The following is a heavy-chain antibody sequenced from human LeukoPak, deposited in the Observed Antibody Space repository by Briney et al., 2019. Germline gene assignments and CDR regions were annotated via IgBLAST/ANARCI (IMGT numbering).Heavy chain of an antibody. D-gene: IGHD3-10*01. CDR1: GFTFSSYA. J-gene: IGHJ4*02. CDR3: ASDRVLGSGSLDN. CDR2: ISYDGSNK. Sequence: GGSLRLSCAASGFTFSSYAMHWVRQAPGKGLEWVAVISYDGSNKYYADSVKGRFTISRDNSKNTLYLQMNSLRADDTAVYYCASDRVLGSGSLDNWGQGTLVTVSS. V-gene: IGHV3-30*04.